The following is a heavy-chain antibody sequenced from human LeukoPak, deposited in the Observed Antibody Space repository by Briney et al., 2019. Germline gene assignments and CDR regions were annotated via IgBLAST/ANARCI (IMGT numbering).Heavy chain of an antibody. D-gene: IGHD6-13*01. J-gene: IGHJ4*02. Sequence: SETLSLTCTVSGGSISSYYWSWIRQPPGKGLEWIGYIYYSGSTNYNPSLKSRVTISVDTSKNQFSLKLSPVTAADTAVYYCARHERYSSSWYFDYWGQGTLVTVSS. CDR1: GGSISSYY. CDR3: ARHERYSSSWYFDY. V-gene: IGHV4-59*08. CDR2: IYYSGST.